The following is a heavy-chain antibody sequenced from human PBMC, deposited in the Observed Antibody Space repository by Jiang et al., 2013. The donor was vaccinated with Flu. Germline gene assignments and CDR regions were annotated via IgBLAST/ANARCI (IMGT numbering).Heavy chain of an antibody. J-gene: IGHJ6*02. D-gene: IGHD5-24*01. CDR3: ARGSGLPMGYYYGMDV. V-gene: IGHV4-61*02. CDR2: IYTSGST. Sequence: PGLVKPSQTLSLTCTVSGGSISSGSYYWSWIRQPAGRGLEWIGRIYTSGSTNYNPSLKSRVTISVDTSKNQFSLKLSSVTAADTAVYYCARGSGLPMGYYYGMDVWGQGTTVTVSS. CDR1: GGSISSGSYY.